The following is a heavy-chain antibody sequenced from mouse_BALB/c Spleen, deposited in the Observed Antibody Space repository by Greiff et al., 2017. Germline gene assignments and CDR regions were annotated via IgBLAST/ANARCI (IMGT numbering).Heavy chain of an antibody. CDR2: IYPSDSYT. CDR3: TRTSLLRYYFDY. D-gene: IGHD1-2*01. J-gene: IGHJ2*01. V-gene: IGHV1-69*02. CDR1: GYTFTSYW. Sequence: QVQLQQPGAELVRPGASVKLSCKASGYTFTSYWINWVKQRPGQGLEWIGNIYPSDSYTNYNQKFKDKDTLTVDNSSSTAYMQLSSPTSEDSAVYYCTRTSLLRYYFDYWGQGTTLTVSS.